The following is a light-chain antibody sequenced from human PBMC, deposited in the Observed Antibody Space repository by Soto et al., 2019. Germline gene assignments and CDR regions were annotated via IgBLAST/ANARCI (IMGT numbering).Light chain of an antibody. CDR3: QQYGSSPIT. CDR1: QSVSSSY. Sequence: EIVLTQSPGTLSLSPGERATLSCRASQSVSSSYLAWYQQKPGQAPRLLIYGASSRATGIPDRVSGSGSGTDITLTISRLEPEEFAVYYCQQYGSSPITFGPGTKVDI. CDR2: GAS. V-gene: IGKV3-20*01. J-gene: IGKJ3*01.